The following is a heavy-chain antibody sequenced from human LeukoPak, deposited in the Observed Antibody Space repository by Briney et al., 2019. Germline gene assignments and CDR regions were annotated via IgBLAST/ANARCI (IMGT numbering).Heavy chain of an antibody. D-gene: IGHD5-12*01. CDR3: ARIKLATIITHYYFDY. V-gene: IGHV4-30-2*01. Sequence: SQTLSLTCAVSGGSISSGGYSWSWIRQPPGKGLEWIGYIYHSGSTYYNPSLKSRVTISVDRSKNQFSLKLSSVTAADTAVYYCARIKLATIITHYYFDYWGQGTLVTVSS. CDR2: IYHSGST. CDR1: GGSISSGGYS. J-gene: IGHJ4*02.